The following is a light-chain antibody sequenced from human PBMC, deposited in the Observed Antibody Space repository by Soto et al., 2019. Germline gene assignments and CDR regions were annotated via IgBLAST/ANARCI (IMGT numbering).Light chain of an antibody. Sequence: QSALTQPASVSGSPGQSITISCTGTSSDIGGYNFVSWYQQQPGKAPKVLIYDVRNRPSGVSNRFSGSKSGNTASLTISGLQPDDEADYYCNSSSGISTYVFGTGTLLTVL. CDR1: SSDIGGYNF. CDR2: DVR. V-gene: IGLV2-14*01. J-gene: IGLJ1*01. CDR3: NSSSGISTYV.